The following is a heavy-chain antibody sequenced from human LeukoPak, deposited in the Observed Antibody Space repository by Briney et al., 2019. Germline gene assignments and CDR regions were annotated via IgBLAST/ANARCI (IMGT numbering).Heavy chain of an antibody. CDR1: GFTFSSYG. D-gene: IGHD6-13*01. CDR3: ARDNSYSSSWGPFDY. V-gene: IGHV3-30*03. Sequence: PGGSLRLSCAASGFTFSSYGMHWVRQAPGKGLEWVAVISYDGSNKYYADSVKGRFTISRDNSKNTLYLQMNSLRAEDTAVYYCARDNSYSSSWGPFDYWGQGTLVTVSS. CDR2: ISYDGSNK. J-gene: IGHJ4*02.